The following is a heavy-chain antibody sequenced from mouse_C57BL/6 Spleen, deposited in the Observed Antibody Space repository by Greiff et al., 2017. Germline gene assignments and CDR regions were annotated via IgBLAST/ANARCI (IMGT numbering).Heavy chain of an antibody. D-gene: IGHD3-3*01. J-gene: IGHJ3*01. CDR2: INPGSGGT. V-gene: IGHV1-54*01. CDR1: GYAFTNYL. Sequence: VQLQQSGAELVRPGTSVKVSCKASGYAFTNYLIEWVKQRPGQGLEWIGVINPGSGGTNYNEKFKGKATLTADKSSSTAYMQLSSLTSEDSAVYFCARGGLGTAWFAYWGQGTLVTVSA. CDR3: ARGGLGTAWFAY.